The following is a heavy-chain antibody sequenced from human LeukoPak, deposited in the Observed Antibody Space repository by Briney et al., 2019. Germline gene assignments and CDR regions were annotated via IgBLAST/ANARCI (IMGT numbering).Heavy chain of an antibody. CDR1: GFTFDDYA. V-gene: IGHV3-9*01. J-gene: IGHJ4*02. D-gene: IGHD3-3*01. CDR2: ISWNSGSI. CDR3: AKDRAYDFWSDSPFDY. Sequence: GRSLRLSCAASGFTFDDYAMHWVRQAPGKGLEWVSGISWNSGSIGYADSVKGRFTISRDNAKNSLYLQMNSLRAEDTALYYCAKDRAYDFWSDSPFDYWGQGTLVTVSS.